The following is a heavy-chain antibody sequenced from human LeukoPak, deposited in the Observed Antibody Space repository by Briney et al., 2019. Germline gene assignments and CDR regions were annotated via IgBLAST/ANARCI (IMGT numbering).Heavy chain of an antibody. V-gene: IGHV3-23*01. CDR1: GFTFSSYA. CDR2: ISGSGGST. Sequence: GGSLRLSCAASGFTFSSYAMSWVRQAPGKGLEWVSAISGSGGSTYYADSVKGRFTISRDNSKNTLYLQMNSLRAEDTAVYYCAKGDDSWSGTTLTYYYYGMDVWGQGTTVTVSS. CDR3: AKGDDSWSGTTLTYYYYGMDV. J-gene: IGHJ6*02. D-gene: IGHD3-3*01.